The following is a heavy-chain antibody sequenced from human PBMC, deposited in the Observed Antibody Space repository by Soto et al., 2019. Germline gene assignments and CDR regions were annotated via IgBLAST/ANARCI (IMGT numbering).Heavy chain of an antibody. D-gene: IGHD5-12*01. J-gene: IGHJ6*02. V-gene: IGHV4-59*01. CDR3: ARDSVGGYSGYDHYYYYYGMDV. Sequence: LSLTCTVSGGSISSYYWSWIRQPPGKGLEWIGYIYYSGSTNYNPSLKSRVTISVDTSKNQFSLKLGSVTAADTAVYYCARDSVGGYSGYDHYYYYYGMDVWGQGTTVTVSS. CDR2: IYYSGST. CDR1: GGSISSYY.